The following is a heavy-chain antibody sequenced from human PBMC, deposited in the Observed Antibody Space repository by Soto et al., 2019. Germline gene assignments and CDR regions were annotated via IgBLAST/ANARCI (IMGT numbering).Heavy chain of an antibody. D-gene: IGHD2-2*01. CDR1: GGTFDSNA. J-gene: IGHJ3*02. CDR3: ARAGLTFGPGAVGGAFDI. CDR2: IIPIFGTI. V-gene: IGHV1-69*12. Sequence: QVQLVQSGTEVRKPGSSVKVSCKASGGTFDSNAISWVRLAPGQGLEWMGGIIPIFGTINNAQKFQDRVTNTADEFANIVYMELSSLRSEDTAIYYCARAGLTFGPGAVGGAFDIWGQGTLVTVSS.